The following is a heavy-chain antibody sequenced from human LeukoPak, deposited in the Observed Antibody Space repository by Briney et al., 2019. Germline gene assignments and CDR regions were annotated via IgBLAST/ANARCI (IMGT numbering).Heavy chain of an antibody. CDR1: GFTFSSYW. Sequence: GGSLRLSYAASGFTFSSYWMHWVRQAPGKGLVWVSRINSDGSSTSYADSVKGRFTISRDNAKNTLYLQMNSLRAEDTAVYYCARGYCSSTSCLTPFDYWGQGTLVTVSS. V-gene: IGHV3-74*01. J-gene: IGHJ4*02. CDR3: ARGYCSSTSCLTPFDY. CDR2: INSDGSST. D-gene: IGHD2-2*01.